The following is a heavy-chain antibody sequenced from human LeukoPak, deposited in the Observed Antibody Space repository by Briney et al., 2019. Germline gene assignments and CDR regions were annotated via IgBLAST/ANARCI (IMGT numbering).Heavy chain of an antibody. CDR1: GFTFSSYA. V-gene: IGHV3-23*01. Sequence: PGGSLRLSCAASGFTFSSYAMSWVRQAPGKGLEWVSAISGSGGRTYHADSVKGRFTISRDNSKNTLYLQMNSLRAEDTAVYYCARGEYSRAVAGTGIDYWGQGTLVTVSS. J-gene: IGHJ4*02. D-gene: IGHD6-19*01. CDR2: ISGSGGRT. CDR3: ARGEYSRAVAGTGIDY.